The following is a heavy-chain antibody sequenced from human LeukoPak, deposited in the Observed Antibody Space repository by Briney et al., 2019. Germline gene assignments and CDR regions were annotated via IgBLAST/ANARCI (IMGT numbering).Heavy chain of an antibody. D-gene: IGHD1-26*01. Sequence: PSETLSLTCAVYGGSFNGYYWSWIRQPPGKGLEWIGEINHSGSTNYNPSLKSRVTISVDTSKNQFSLKLSSVTAADTAVYYCARGGVGYFDYWGQGTLVTVSS. CDR3: ARGGVGYFDY. V-gene: IGHV4-34*01. CDR1: GGSFNGYY. J-gene: IGHJ4*02. CDR2: INHSGST.